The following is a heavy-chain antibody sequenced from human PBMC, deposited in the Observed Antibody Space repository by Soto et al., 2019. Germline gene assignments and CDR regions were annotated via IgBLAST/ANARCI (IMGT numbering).Heavy chain of an antibody. CDR1: GGTFSSYA. J-gene: IGHJ4*02. CDR3: ATRWGATTHERDY. D-gene: IGHD1-26*01. V-gene: IGHV1-69*13. CDR2: IIPIFGTA. Sequence: GVSLKVSCKASGGTFSSYAISWVRQAPGQGLEWMGGIIPIFGTANYAQKFQGRVTITADESTSTAYMELSSLRSEDTAVYYCATRWGATTHERDYWGQGTLVTVSS.